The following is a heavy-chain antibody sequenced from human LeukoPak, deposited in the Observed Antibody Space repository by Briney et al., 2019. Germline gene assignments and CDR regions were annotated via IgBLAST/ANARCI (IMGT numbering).Heavy chain of an antibody. D-gene: IGHD5-12*01. CDR3: ARSGSGYLRYYFDY. V-gene: IGHV4-39*07. CDR1: GGSISSSTYY. Sequence: SETLSLTCTVSGGSISSSTYYWGWIRQPPGKGLEWIGSIYSSGSTYYNPSLKSRVTISVDTSKNPFSLKLSSVTAADTAVYYCARSGSGYLRYYFDYWGQGTLVTVSS. J-gene: IGHJ4*02. CDR2: IYSSGST.